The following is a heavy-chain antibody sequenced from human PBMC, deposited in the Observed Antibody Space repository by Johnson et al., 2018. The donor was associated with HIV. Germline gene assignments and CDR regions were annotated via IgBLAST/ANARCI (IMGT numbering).Heavy chain of an antibody. CDR3: ARAGYYVGAFDI. Sequence: VQLVESGGGLVKPGGSLRLSCAASGFTFNNAWMSWVRQAPGTGLEWVGRIKSNTDGGTKDYAASVKGRFTISRDNSKNTLYLQMNSLRAEDTAVYFCARAGYYVGAFDIWGQGTMVTVSS. V-gene: IGHV3-15*01. CDR1: GFTFNNAW. J-gene: IGHJ3*02. CDR2: IKSNTDGGTK. D-gene: IGHD1-26*01.